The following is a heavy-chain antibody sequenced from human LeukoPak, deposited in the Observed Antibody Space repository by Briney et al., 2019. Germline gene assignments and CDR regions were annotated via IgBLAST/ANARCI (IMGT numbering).Heavy chain of an antibody. CDR3: ARLQGGSTAVFDY. CDR2: IYYTGST. Sequence: SETLSLTCTVSGGSISGDYWSWIRQPPGKGLEGVGYIYYTGSTNYNPSPKSRVTISVDTSKNQFSLKLTSVTAADTAVYYCARLQGGSTAVFDYWGQGTLVSVSS. J-gene: IGHJ4*02. D-gene: IGHD1-26*01. CDR1: GGSISGDY. V-gene: IGHV4-59*01.